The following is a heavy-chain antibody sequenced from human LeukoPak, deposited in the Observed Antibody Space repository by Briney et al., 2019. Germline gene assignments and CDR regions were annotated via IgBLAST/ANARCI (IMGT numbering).Heavy chain of an antibody. J-gene: IGHJ6*02. D-gene: IGHD4-17*01. V-gene: IGHV1-24*01. Sequence: ASVKVSCKVSGYTLTELSMHWVRQAPGKGLEWMGGFDPEDGETIYAQKFQGRVTITADESTSTAYMELSSLRSGDTAVYYCARWVFDGDYVGYYYYGMDVWGQGTTVTVSS. CDR2: FDPEDGET. CDR3: ARWVFDGDYVGYYYYGMDV. CDR1: GYTLTELS.